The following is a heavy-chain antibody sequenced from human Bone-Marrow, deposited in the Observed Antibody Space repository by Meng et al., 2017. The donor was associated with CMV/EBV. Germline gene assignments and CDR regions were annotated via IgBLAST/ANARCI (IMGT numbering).Heavy chain of an antibody. D-gene: IGHD6-6*01. Sequence: ASVKVSCKASGYTFTDYTLHWVRQAPGQGLEWMGWINPNSGGTNYAQKFQGRVTMTRDTSISTAYMELSRLRSDNTAVYYCAREDSSSGFDPWGQGTLVTVSS. V-gene: IGHV1-2*02. CDR3: AREDSSSGFDP. CDR2: INPNSGGT. J-gene: IGHJ5*02. CDR1: GYTFTDYT.